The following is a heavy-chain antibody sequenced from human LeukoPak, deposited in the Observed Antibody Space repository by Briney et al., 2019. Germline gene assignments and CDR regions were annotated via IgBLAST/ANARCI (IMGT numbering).Heavy chain of an antibody. Sequence: GGSLRLSCAASGFTFSSYWMSWVRQAPGKGLEWVANIKQGGSEKYYVDSVKGRFTISRDNAKNSLYLQMNSLRAEDTAVYYCARDGIPYYYDSSGYYAYWGQGTLVTVSS. CDR2: IKQGGSEK. CDR1: GFTFSSYW. J-gene: IGHJ4*02. D-gene: IGHD3-22*01. CDR3: ARDGIPYYYDSSGYYAY. V-gene: IGHV3-7*01.